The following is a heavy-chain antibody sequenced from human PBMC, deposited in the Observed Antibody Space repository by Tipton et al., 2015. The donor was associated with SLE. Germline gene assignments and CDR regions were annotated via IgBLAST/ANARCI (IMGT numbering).Heavy chain of an antibody. CDR1: GGSISSYY. CDR2: IYYSGST. CDR3: ARPPAGDI. Sequence: TLSLTCTVSGGSISSYYWSWIRQPPGKGLEWIGYIYYSGSTYHNPSLKSRVTISVDTSKNQFSLKLSSVTAADTAVYYCARPPAGDIWGQGTMVTVSS. J-gene: IGHJ3*02. D-gene: IGHD6-19*01. V-gene: IGHV4-59*04.